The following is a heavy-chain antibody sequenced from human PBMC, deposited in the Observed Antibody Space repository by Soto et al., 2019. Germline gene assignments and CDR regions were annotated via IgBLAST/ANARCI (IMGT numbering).Heavy chain of an antibody. J-gene: IGHJ4*02. V-gene: IGHV1-46*01. Sequence: QVQLVQSGAEVKKPGASVRVSCKASGYTFTSYYIHWVRQAPGQGPEWMGIINPSDGSTSYAQKFQGRVTLTRDKSTRTVYMEVNSLRSEDTAVYYCARGFFSDSSPWYWGQGTLVTVSS. D-gene: IGHD3-22*01. CDR3: ARGFFSDSSPWY. CDR2: INPSDGST. CDR1: GYTFTSYY.